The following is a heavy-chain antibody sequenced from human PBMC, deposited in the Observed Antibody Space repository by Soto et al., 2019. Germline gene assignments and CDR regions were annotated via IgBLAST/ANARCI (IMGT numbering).Heavy chain of an antibody. CDR2: TNAVCNTA. V-gene: IGHV1-69*06. Sequence: QVQLEQSGAEVKKPGSSVKVSCKASGGTLSDHGVAWLRQAPGQGLEWMGGTNAVCNTAKYAQKCESRVTVTADKFANIAYMDLSSLRSEDTAFYFCARGVYGSAHYYTGPSALDIWGQGTMVIVSS. CDR1: GGTLSDHG. J-gene: IGHJ3*02. D-gene: IGHD3-10*01. CDR3: ARGVYGSAHYYTGPSALDI.